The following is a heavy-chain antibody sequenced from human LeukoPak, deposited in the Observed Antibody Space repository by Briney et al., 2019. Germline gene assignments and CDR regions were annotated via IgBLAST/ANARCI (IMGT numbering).Heavy chain of an antibody. Sequence: GESLKISCKGSGYSFTGYWIGWVRQMPGKGLEWMGIIYPGDSDTRYSPSFQGQVTISADKSISTAYLQWSSLKASDTAMYYCARRIGYSYGLDXFDXWGQGXLVTV. CDR3: ARRIGYSYGLDXFDX. CDR2: IYPGDSDT. CDR1: GYSFTGYW. D-gene: IGHD5-18*01. V-gene: IGHV5-51*01. J-gene: IGHJ4*02.